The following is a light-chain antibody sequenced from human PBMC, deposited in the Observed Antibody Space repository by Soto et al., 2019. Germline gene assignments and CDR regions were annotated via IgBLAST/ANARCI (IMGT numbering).Light chain of an antibody. CDR3: QQYNNWPSYT. CDR1: QSVSSN. V-gene: IGKV3-15*01. Sequence: EIVMTQSPATLSVSPGERATLSCRASQSVSSNLAWYQQKPGQAPRLLNYGASTRATGIPARFSGSGSGTEFTLTISSLQSEDFALYYCQQYNNWPSYTFGKGTKLEIK. J-gene: IGKJ2*01. CDR2: GAS.